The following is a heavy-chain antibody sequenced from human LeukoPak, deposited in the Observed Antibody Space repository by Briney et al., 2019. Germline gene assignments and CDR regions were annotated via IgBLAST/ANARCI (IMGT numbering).Heavy chain of an antibody. V-gene: IGHV4-34*01. CDR2: INHSGST. CDR3: ATITGTYFLDH. Sequence: PSETLSLTCADYVESFNDYYWSCIRQPPGKRLECTGEINHSGSTNYNPSLKSRVTMSVDTSKNQFSLKMSSVTAADTAMYYCATITGTYFLDHWAQGTLVTVSS. CDR1: VESFNDYY. D-gene: IGHD3-10*01. J-gene: IGHJ4*02.